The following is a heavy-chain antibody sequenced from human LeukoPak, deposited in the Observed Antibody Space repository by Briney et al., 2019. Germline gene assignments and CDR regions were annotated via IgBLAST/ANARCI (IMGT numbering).Heavy chain of an antibody. CDR1: GFTVSSNY. Sequence: GGSLRLSCAASGFTVSSNYMSWVRQAPGKGLEWVSVIYSGGSTYYADSVKGRFTISRDNSKNTLYLQMNSLRAEDTAVYYCARRGYGDYAPFDYCGQGTLVTVSS. J-gene: IGHJ4*02. CDR2: IYSGGST. V-gene: IGHV3-66*04. CDR3: ARRGYGDYAPFDY. D-gene: IGHD4-17*01.